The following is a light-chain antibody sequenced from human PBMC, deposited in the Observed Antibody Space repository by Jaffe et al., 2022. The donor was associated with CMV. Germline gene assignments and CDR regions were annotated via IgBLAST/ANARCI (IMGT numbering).Light chain of an antibody. CDR1: QTVNSRY. CDR3: QLYGSSPPWT. CDR2: AAS. V-gene: IGKV3-20*01. J-gene: IGKJ1*01. Sequence: EIMLTQSPGTLSLSPWERATLSCRASQTVNSRYLVWYQQRLGQAPRLVIYAASTRATGIPDRFTGSGSGTDFTLTINRLEPEDFGVYYCQLYGSSPPWTFGQGTNLEIK.